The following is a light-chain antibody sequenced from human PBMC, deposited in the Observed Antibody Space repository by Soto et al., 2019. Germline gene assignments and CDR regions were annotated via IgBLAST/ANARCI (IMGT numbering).Light chain of an antibody. CDR1: QSISTY. CDR2: SAS. Sequence: DIQMTQSPSSLSASVGDRVTITCRASQSISTYLNWYQQKPGKAPNLLIYSASTLQNGVPSRFTGSGSGTDFTLTISSLQPEDFATYYCQQRYTSPMYTLGQGTKLEIK. J-gene: IGKJ2*01. CDR3: QQRYTSPMYT. V-gene: IGKV1-39*01.